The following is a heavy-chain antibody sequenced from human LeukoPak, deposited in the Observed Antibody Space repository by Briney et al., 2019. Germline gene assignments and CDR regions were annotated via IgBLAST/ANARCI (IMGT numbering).Heavy chain of an antibody. CDR2: IYYSGST. Sequence: SETLSLTCTVSGGSISSYYWSWIRQPPGKGLEWIGYIYYSGSTNYNPSLKSRVTISVDTSKNQFSLKLSSVTAADTAVYYCARGDVWGSYQPYFDYWGQGTLVTVSS. J-gene: IGHJ4*02. V-gene: IGHV4-59*01. CDR3: ARGDVWGSYQPYFDY. D-gene: IGHD3-16*01. CDR1: GGSISSYY.